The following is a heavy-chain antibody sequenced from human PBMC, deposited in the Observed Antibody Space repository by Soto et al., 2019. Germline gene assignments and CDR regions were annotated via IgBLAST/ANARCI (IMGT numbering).Heavy chain of an antibody. CDR3: ARAGPDAFDI. Sequence: QVQLVESGGGVVQPGRSLRLSCAASGFTFSSYAMHWVRQAPGKGLEWVAVISYDGSNKYYADSVKGRFTISRDNSKNTLYLQMNSLRAEDTAVYDCARAGPDAFDIWGQGTMVTVSS. V-gene: IGHV3-30-3*01. CDR1: GFTFSSYA. CDR2: ISYDGSNK. D-gene: IGHD3-10*01. J-gene: IGHJ3*02.